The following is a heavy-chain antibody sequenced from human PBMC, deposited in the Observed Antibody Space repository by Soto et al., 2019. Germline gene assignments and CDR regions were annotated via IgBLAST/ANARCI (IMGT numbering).Heavy chain of an antibody. CDR2: ISAYNGNT. Sequence: QVQLVQSGAEVKKPGASVKVSCKASGYTFTSYGISWVRQAPGQGLEWMGWISAYNGNTNYAQKLQGRVTMTTDTSTSTAYTEQRSLRSDDTAVYYCARSPRGVVVVAATLTCFAPWGQGTLVTVSS. J-gene: IGHJ5*02. CDR3: ARSPRGVVVVAATLTCFAP. D-gene: IGHD2-15*01. V-gene: IGHV1-18*01. CDR1: GYTFTSYG.